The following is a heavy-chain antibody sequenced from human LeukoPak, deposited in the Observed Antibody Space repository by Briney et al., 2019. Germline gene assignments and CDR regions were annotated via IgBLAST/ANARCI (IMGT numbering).Heavy chain of an antibody. Sequence: GALRLSCAASGFAFNTYSMNWVRQAPGKGLEWVSSISSSTTTIYYADSVRGRFTISRDNAKNSLYLQMNSLRAEDTAVYYCATPLDYYDSSGYHQGGDWGQGTLVTVSS. D-gene: IGHD3-22*01. J-gene: IGHJ4*02. CDR3: ATPLDYYDSSGYHQGGD. CDR2: ISSSTTTI. V-gene: IGHV3-48*04. CDR1: GFAFNTYS.